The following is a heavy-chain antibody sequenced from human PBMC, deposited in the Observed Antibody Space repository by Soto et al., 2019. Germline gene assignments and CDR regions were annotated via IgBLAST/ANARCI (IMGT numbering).Heavy chain of an antibody. D-gene: IGHD3-22*01. CDR2: IYPGDSDT. Sequence: PGESLKISCQASGYSFTTYWSGWVRQMPGKGLGWMGIIYPGDSDTRYSPSFQGQVTISADKSISTAYLQWSSLKASDTAMYYCARLAMIDHKDVWGQGTTVTVSS. CDR1: GYSFTTYW. CDR3: ARLAMIDHKDV. V-gene: IGHV5-51*01. J-gene: IGHJ6*02.